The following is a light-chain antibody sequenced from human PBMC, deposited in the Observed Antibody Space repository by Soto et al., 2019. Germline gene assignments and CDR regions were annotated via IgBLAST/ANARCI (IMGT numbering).Light chain of an antibody. J-gene: IGKJ5*01. Sequence: EVVLTQSPATLSLSPGGRATLSCRASQSVSSRLAWYQQRPGQAPRLLISGASSRATGIPDRFSGSGSGTDFTLTISRLEPEDFALYYCQHYAHNSPITFGQGTRLEIK. CDR3: QHYAHNSPIT. V-gene: IGKV3-20*01. CDR1: QSVSSR. CDR2: GAS.